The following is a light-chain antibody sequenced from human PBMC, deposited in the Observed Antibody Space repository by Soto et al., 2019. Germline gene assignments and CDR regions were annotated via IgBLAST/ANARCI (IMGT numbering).Light chain of an antibody. CDR2: GAS. CDR1: QSVSSSF. J-gene: IGKJ1*01. CDR3: QQYGSSPWT. Sequence: EIVLTQSPGTLSLSPGERATLSCRASQSVSSSFLAWYQQKPGQAPRLLIYGASSRATGIPDRFSGSGSGTDFTFTISRLEPEDFAVYYCQQYGSSPWTFGQGTKGNQT. V-gene: IGKV3-20*01.